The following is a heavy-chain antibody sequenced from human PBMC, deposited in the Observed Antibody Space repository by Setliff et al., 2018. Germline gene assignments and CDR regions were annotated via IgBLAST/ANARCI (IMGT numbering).Heavy chain of an antibody. J-gene: IGHJ4*02. V-gene: IGHV3-48*01. D-gene: IGHD3-3*01. CDR1: GFSFSSYT. CDR3: AKVGIFGGSYFDL. Sequence: GGSLRLSCAALGFSFSSYTMNWVRQAPGKGLEWISSIGGSSNTIFYADSVKGRFTISRDNAKNSLYLQMSSLRAEDTAVYYCAKVGIFGGSYFDLWGLGTRVTVSS. CDR2: IGGSSNTI.